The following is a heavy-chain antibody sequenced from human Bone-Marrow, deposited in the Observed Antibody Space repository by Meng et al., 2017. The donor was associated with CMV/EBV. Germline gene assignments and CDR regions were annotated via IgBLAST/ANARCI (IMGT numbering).Heavy chain of an antibody. CDR3: AKEIQIGADY. CDR2: IYCSGTT. J-gene: IGHJ4*02. D-gene: IGHD2/OR15-2a*01. CDR1: GRSISSSSYY. V-gene: IGHV4-39*07. Sequence: SETLSLTCTVSGRSISSSSYYWGWIRQPPGKGLEWIGSIYCSGTTYYNSSLKSRVTMSVDTSKNQFSLKLNSVTAADTAVYYCAKEIQIGADYWGQGTLVTVSS.